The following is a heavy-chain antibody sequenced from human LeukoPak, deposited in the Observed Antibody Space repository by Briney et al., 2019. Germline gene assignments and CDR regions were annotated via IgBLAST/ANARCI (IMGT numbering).Heavy chain of an antibody. V-gene: IGHV4-59*11. J-gene: IGHJ4*02. CDR2: IYYSGST. Sequence: PSETLSLTCTVSGGSISSHYWSWIRQPPGKGLEWIGYIYYSGSTNYNPSLKSRVTISVDTSKNQFSLKLSSVTAADTAVYYCAKDSPLVGYTSGWSSNSFDHWGQGTLVTVSS. D-gene: IGHD6-19*01. CDR3: AKDSPLVGYTSGWSSNSFDH. CDR1: GGSISSHY.